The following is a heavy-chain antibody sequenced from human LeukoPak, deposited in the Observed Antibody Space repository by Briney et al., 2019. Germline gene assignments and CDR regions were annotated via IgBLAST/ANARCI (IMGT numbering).Heavy chain of an antibody. CDR2: ISSSSSTI. D-gene: IGHD1-26*01. Sequence: PGGSLRLSCAASGFTFSSYSMNWVRQAPGKGLEWVSYISSSSSTIYYADSVKGRFTISRDNAKNSLYLQMNSLRAEDTAVYYCARDPGRGAYYYGVDVWGQGTTVTVSS. V-gene: IGHV3-48*04. CDR3: ARDPGRGAYYYGVDV. CDR1: GFTFSSYS. J-gene: IGHJ6*02.